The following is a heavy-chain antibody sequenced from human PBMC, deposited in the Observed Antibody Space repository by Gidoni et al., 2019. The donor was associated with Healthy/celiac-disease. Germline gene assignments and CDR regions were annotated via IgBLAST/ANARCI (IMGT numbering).Heavy chain of an antibody. D-gene: IGHD2-2*02. CDR1: GFTFSSYG. J-gene: IGHJ6*02. Sequence: GVVQPGRSLRLSCAASGFTFSSYGMHWVRQAPGKGLEWVAVIWYDGSNKYYADSVKGRFTISRDNSKNTLYLQMNSLRAEDTAVYYCARGPCSSTSCYTPRGYGMDVWGQGTTVTVSS. CDR2: IWYDGSNK. V-gene: IGHV3-33*01. CDR3: ARGPCSSTSCYTPRGYGMDV.